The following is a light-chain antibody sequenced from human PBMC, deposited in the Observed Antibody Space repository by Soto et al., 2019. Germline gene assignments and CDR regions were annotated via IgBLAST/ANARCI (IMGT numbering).Light chain of an antibody. CDR2: DTR. V-gene: IGLV7-46*01. CDR1: TGTLTSGHF. Sequence: QAVVTQEPSLTVSPGGTVTLTCGSSTGTLTSGHFPYWFQQKPGQAPRPLIFDTRNKHSWTPARFSGSLLGGKAALTLSGAQPEDEADYSCLLYYSGLRVFGGGTKLTVL. J-gene: IGLJ3*02. CDR3: LLYYSGLRV.